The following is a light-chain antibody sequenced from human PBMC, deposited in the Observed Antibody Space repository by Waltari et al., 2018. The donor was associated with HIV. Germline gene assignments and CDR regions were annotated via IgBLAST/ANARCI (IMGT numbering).Light chain of an antibody. CDR2: EVS. J-gene: IGLJ2*01. CDR3: SSYTTSSTLVV. V-gene: IGLV2-14*01. Sequence: QSALTQPASVSGAPGQSITISCPGTSSDVGGYNFVPWYQQHPGKAPKLMIYEVSHRPSGVSNRFSGSKSGNTASLTISGLQAEDEADYYCSSYTTSSTLVVFGGGTKLTVL. CDR1: SSDVGGYNF.